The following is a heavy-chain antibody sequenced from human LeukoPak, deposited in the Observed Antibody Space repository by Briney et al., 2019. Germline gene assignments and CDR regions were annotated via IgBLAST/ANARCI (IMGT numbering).Heavy chain of an antibody. J-gene: IGHJ4*02. Sequence: GGSLRLSCAASGFTFRRNWVSWVRQAPGKGLEWVANIKKDGSEKYYVDFVKGRFTISRDNAKNSVYLQMNSLRAEDTALYFCARGSYSGNDYYFDYWGQGTLVTVSS. CDR2: IKKDGSEK. CDR1: GFTFRRNW. V-gene: IGHV3-7*01. CDR3: ARGSYSGNDYYFDY. D-gene: IGHD1-26*01.